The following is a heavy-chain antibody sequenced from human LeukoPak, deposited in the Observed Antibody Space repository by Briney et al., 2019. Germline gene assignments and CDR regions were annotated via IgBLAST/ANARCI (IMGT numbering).Heavy chain of an antibody. CDR1: GFTFSTYA. CDR3: ARVGWFGGFYFDY. J-gene: IGHJ4*02. Sequence: PGGSLRLSCAASGFTFSTYALNWVRQAPGKGLQWISYISSGSSTIYYADSVKGRFTISRDNAKNSLYLQMNSLRAEDTAVYYCARVGWFGGFYFDYWGQGILVTVSS. V-gene: IGHV3-48*04. D-gene: IGHD3-10*01. CDR2: ISSGSSTI.